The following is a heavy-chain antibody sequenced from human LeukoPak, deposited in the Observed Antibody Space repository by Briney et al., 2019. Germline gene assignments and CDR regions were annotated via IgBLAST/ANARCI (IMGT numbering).Heavy chain of an antibody. V-gene: IGHV3-30*18. J-gene: IGHJ4*02. CDR3: AKEFFSGAGSSHFDY. CDR1: GFTFGSSA. D-gene: IGHD3-10*01. CDR2: MSYEGSNE. Sequence: GGSLILSCTASGFTFGSSAIHRVRQTPGKGLEWVAVMSYEGSNEYYADSVDGRFTISRDNSKNTLYLQMNSLRAEDMAVYYCAKEFFSGAGSSHFDYSGQGTLVTVYS.